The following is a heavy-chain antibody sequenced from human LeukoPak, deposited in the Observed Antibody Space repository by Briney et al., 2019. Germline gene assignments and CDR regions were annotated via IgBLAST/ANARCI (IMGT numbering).Heavy chain of an antibody. D-gene: IGHD2-15*01. CDR1: GYSFTSYW. Sequence: GASLRISCKGSGYSFTSYWISWVRQMPGKGLEWMGRIDPSDSYTNYSPSFQGHVTISADKSISTAYLQWSSLKASDTAIYYCARFQYCSGGSCYNYFDYWGQGTLVTVSS. CDR2: IDPSDSYT. J-gene: IGHJ4*02. CDR3: ARFQYCSGGSCYNYFDY. V-gene: IGHV5-10-1*01.